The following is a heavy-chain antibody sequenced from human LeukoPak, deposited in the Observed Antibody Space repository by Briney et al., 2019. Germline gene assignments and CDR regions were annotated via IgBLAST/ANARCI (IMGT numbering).Heavy chain of an antibody. Sequence: PGGSLRLSCAASGFTFDDYGMSWVRQAPGKGLEWVSGINWNGGSTGYADSVKGRFTISRDNAKNSLYLQMNSLRAEDTAVYYCAKDGELSYYYGSGAVRWEYYFDYWGQGTLVTVSS. CDR2: INWNGGST. D-gene: IGHD3-10*01. CDR1: GFTFDDYG. CDR3: AKDGELSYYYGSGAVRWEYYFDY. V-gene: IGHV3-20*04. J-gene: IGHJ4*02.